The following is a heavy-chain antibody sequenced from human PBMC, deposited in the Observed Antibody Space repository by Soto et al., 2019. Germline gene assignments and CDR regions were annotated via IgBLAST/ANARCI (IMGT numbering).Heavy chain of an antibody. J-gene: IGHJ4*02. V-gene: IGHV2-5*02. CDR3: AHSDDPGNYYDILTGYDY. CDR2: IYWDDDK. D-gene: IGHD3-9*01. Sequence: QITLKESGPTLVKPTQTLTLTCTFSGFSLSTSGVGVGWIRQPPGKALEWLALIYWDDDKRYSPSLKSRLTITKDTSKNQVFLTMTNMDPVDTATYYCAHSDDPGNYYDILTGYDYWGQGTLVTVSS. CDR1: GFSLSTSGVG.